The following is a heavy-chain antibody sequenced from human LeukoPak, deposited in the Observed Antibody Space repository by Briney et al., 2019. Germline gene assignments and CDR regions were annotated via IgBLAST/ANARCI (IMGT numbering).Heavy chain of an antibody. CDR1: GFTFSSYA. CDR2: ISGSGDTT. Sequence: PGGSLGLSCAASGFTFSSYAMSWVRQAPGKGLEWVSAISGSGDTTHYVDSVKGRFTISRDNSKNTLYLQMNSLRAEDTAVYYCAKGDYSSSWYAFDYWGQGTLVTVSS. CDR3: AKGDYSSSWYAFDY. V-gene: IGHV3-23*01. D-gene: IGHD6-13*01. J-gene: IGHJ4*02.